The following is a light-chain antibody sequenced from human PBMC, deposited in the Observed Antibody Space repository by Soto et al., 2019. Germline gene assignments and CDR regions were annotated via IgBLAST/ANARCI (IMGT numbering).Light chain of an antibody. CDR2: WAS. J-gene: IGKJ1*01. CDR1: QSLFYSSNNKDY. CDR3: QQYFNTPWT. V-gene: IGKV4-1*01. Sequence: DIVMTQSPDSLAVSLGERATINCKSSQSLFYSSNNKDYLAWYLQKPGQPPRLLIYWASTRESGVPERFSGRGSGTDFALPGTSLQTEDVAIYYCQQYFNTPWTFGQGTKVDIK.